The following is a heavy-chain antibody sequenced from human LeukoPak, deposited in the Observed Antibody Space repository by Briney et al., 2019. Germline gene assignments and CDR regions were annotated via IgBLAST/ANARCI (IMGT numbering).Heavy chain of an antibody. Sequence: GGSLGLLCAASGFTFEDYAMQWVRQAPGKGLEWVSVISGDGGSTYYADSVKGRFTISRNNSKNSLYLQMNSLRTEDTALYYCAKVFWAGAYCGGDCFAAFDIWGQGTMVTVSS. D-gene: IGHD2-21*02. CDR1: GFTFEDYA. J-gene: IGHJ3*02. V-gene: IGHV3-43*02. CDR3: AKVFWAGAYCGGDCFAAFDI. CDR2: ISGDGGST.